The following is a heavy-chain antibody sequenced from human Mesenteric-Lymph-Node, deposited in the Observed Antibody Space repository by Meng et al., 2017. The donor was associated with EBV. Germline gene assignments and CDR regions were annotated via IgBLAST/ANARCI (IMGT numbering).Heavy chain of an antibody. CDR1: GFTVSSNY. V-gene: IGHV3-53*01. CDR2: IYSGGST. D-gene: IGHD3-10*01. Sequence: EVLVVESGGGLLQAGAVLGFSGASSGFTVSSNYMSWVRQAPGKGLGWVSVIYSGGSTYYADSVKGRFSISRDNSKNTLNLQMNSLRVEDTAVYYCATSSGAAPLAYWGQGTLVTVSS. CDR3: ATSSGAAPLAY. J-gene: IGHJ4*02.